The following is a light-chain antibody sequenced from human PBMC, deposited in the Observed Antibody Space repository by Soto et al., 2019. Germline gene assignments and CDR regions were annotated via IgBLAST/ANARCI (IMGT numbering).Light chain of an antibody. J-gene: IGKJ4*01. CDR3: QQRISWPLT. V-gene: IGKV3-11*01. CDR2: DAF. CDR1: QSVNSY. Sequence: EIVLTQSPGTLSLSPGERATLSCRASQSVNSYLAWYQQKPGQAPRLLIYDAFNRATGIPARFSGSGSGTDFSLTISSLEPEDFAVYYCQQRISWPLTFGGGTKVEIK.